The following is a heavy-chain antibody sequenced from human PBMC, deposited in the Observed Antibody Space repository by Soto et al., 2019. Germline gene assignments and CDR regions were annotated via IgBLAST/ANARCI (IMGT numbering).Heavy chain of an antibody. Sequence: SVKVSCKASGGTFSSYAISWVRQAPRQGLEWMGGIIPIFGTANYAQKFQGRVTITADKSTSTAYMELSSLRSEDTAVYYCASAPGGDYYYYYGMDVWGQGTTVTVSS. D-gene: IGHD3-10*01. J-gene: IGHJ6*02. CDR2: IIPIFGTA. V-gene: IGHV1-69*06. CDR1: GGTFSSYA. CDR3: ASAPGGDYYYYYGMDV.